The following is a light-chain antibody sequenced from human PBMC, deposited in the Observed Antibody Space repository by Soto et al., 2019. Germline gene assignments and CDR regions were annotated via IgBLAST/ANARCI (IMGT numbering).Light chain of an antibody. J-gene: IGKJ1*01. Sequence: ETVLTQSPGTLSLSPGERVTLSCRASQSVCNRCLAWYQQKPGQSPRLLIYGAPTRATGIPDRFSGRGSGTDFTLTISRLEPEDFAVYYCQHYGTTPWTFGQGTKVGIK. CDR2: GAP. V-gene: IGKV3-20*01. CDR1: QSVCNRC. CDR3: QHYGTTPWT.